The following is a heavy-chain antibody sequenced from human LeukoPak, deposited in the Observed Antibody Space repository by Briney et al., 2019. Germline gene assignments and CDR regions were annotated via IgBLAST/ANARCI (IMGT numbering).Heavy chain of an antibody. Sequence: GGSLRLSCAASGLSYSDSYMTWIRQAPGKGLEWVSGINWNGGSTGYADSVKGRFTISRDNAKNSLYLQMNSLRAEDTALYYCAREDGYLGVTHMDVWGKGTTVTVSS. D-gene: IGHD5-18*01. CDR1: GLSYSDSY. J-gene: IGHJ6*03. V-gene: IGHV3-20*04. CDR3: AREDGYLGVTHMDV. CDR2: INWNGGST.